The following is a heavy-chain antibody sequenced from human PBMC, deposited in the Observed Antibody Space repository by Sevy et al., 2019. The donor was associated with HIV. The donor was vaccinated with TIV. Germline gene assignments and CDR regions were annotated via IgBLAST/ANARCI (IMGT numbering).Heavy chain of an antibody. J-gene: IGHJ4*02. CDR3: AGENAWGRGYS. CDR2: IYYNSHI. V-gene: IGHV4-59*08. D-gene: IGHD1-26*01. CDR1: GGSITSLY. Sequence: SETLSLTCTVSGGSITSLYWNWIWQPPGKGLEWIANIYYNSHINYNPSLKSRVTLSLDTSKNQFSLRLSSVTAADTAMYYCAGENAWGRGYSWGQGTLVTVSS.